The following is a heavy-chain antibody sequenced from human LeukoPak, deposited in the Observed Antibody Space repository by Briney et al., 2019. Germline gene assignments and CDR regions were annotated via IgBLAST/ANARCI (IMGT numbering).Heavy chain of an antibody. CDR3: AINLYAISH. Sequence: SGGSLRLFCAASGFTFSAYWMNWVRQAPGKGLEWVANINEDGSEKYCLDSVKGRFTISRDNAKNSLYLQMNSLRDEDTAVYYCAINLYAISHWGQGTLVTVSS. J-gene: IGHJ4*02. D-gene: IGHD2-8*01. CDR1: GFTFSAYW. CDR2: INEDGSEK. V-gene: IGHV3-7*01.